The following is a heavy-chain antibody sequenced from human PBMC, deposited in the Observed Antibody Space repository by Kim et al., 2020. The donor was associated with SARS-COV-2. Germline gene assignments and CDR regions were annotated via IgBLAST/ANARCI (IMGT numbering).Heavy chain of an antibody. J-gene: IGHJ5*02. CDR3: ARGTGVVPAARRGNWFDP. V-gene: IGHV4-34*01. Sequence: SETLSLTCAVYGGSFSGYYWSWIRQPPGKGLEWIGEINHSGSTNYNPSLKSRVTISVDTSKNQFSLKLSSVTAADTAVYYCARGTGVVPAARRGNWFDPWGQGTLVTVSS. CDR2: INHSGST. D-gene: IGHD2-2*01. CDR1: GGSFSGYY.